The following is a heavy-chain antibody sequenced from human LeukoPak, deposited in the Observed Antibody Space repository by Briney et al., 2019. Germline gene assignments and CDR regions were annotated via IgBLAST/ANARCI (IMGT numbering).Heavy chain of an antibody. CDR2: IDPSDSYT. Sequence: GESLKISCKCSGYNFTNYRISWVRQLPGKGLEWMGMIDPSDSYTNYSPFIQGHVTISADKSISTASLQWSSLKASDTAVYYCARPGIAVAGFFDYWGQGTLVTVPS. J-gene: IGHJ4*02. CDR1: GYNFTNYR. CDR3: ARPGIAVAGFFDY. D-gene: IGHD6-19*01. V-gene: IGHV5-10-1*01.